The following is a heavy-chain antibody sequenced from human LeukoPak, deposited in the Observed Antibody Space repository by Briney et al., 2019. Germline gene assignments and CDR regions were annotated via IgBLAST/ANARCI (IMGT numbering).Heavy chain of an antibody. V-gene: IGHV3-9*01. CDR2: ISWNSGSI. J-gene: IGHJ4*02. CDR3: AKDPDDYGGNSGYFDY. D-gene: IGHD4-23*01. Sequence: GGSLRLSCAASGFTFDDYAMPWVRQAPGKGLEWVSGISWNSGSIGYADSVKGRFTISRDNAKSSLYLQMNSLRAEDTALYYCAKDPDDYGGNSGYFDYWGQGTLVTVSS. CDR1: GFTFDDYA.